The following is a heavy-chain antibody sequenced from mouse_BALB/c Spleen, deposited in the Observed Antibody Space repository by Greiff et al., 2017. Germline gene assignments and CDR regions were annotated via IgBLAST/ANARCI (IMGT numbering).Heavy chain of an antibody. CDR2: ISSGGST. Sequence: DVMLVESGGGLVKPGGSLKLSCAASGFTFSSYAMSWVRQTPEKRLEWVASISSGGSTYYPDSVKGRFTISRDKARNILYLQMSSLRSEDTAMYYCAREGFAYWGQGTLVTVSA. CDR1: GFTFSSYA. J-gene: IGHJ3*01. V-gene: IGHV5-6-5*01. CDR3: AREGFAY.